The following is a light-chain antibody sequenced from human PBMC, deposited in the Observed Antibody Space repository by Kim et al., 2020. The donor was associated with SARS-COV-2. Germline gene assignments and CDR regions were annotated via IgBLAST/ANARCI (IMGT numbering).Light chain of an antibody. CDR3: YSRDSSGDHLV. J-gene: IGLJ2*01. CDR1: SLRKYD. V-gene: IGLV3-19*01. Sequence: ALGQTLRITCQGDSLRKYDASWYQQKPGQAPVLVIYGKNNRPSGIPDRFSGSNSGDTVSLTITGAQAEDEGDYYCYSRDSSGDHLVFGGGTKVTVL. CDR2: GKN.